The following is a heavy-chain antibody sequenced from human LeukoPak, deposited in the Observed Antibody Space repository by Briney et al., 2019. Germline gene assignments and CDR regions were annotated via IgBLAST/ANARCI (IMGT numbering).Heavy chain of an antibody. CDR3: ARLPRFLEWSTPLYYMDV. D-gene: IGHD3-3*01. Sequence: ASVKVSYKASGGTFSSYAISWVRQAPGQGLEWMGGIIPIFGTANYAQKFQGRVTITADESTSTAYMELSSLRSEDTAVYYCARLPRFLEWSTPLYYMDVWGKGTTVTVSS. CDR2: IIPIFGTA. J-gene: IGHJ6*03. CDR1: GGTFSSYA. V-gene: IGHV1-69*13.